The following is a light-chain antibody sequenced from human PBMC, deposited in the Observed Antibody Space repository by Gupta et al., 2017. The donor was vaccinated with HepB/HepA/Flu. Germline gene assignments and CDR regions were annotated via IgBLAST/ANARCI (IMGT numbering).Light chain of an antibody. CDR3: QQTYITPKT. J-gene: IGKJ1*01. V-gene: IGKV1-39*01. CDR2: AAS. CDR1: QSISTY. Sequence: DIQMTQSLSSLSTSVGDRVTITCRASQSISTYLNWFQQKPGKAPNLLIYAASSLQSGVPSRFSGSGSGSEFTLTISSLQPEDFATYYCQQTYITPKTFGQGTKVEIK.